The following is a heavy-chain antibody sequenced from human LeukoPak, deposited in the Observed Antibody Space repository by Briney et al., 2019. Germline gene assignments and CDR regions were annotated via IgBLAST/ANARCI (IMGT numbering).Heavy chain of an antibody. J-gene: IGHJ5*02. D-gene: IGHD2-15*01. V-gene: IGHV1-46*01. Sequence: GASVKVSCKASGYTFSGYYIHWVRQAPGQGLEWMGRINPSGGITAYSQKFQGRVTVTRDTSTSTVYMELSSLRSEDTAVYYCARVSDIVYSRGFDPWGQGTLVTVSS. CDR1: GYTFSGYY. CDR3: ARVSDIVYSRGFDP. CDR2: INPSGGIT.